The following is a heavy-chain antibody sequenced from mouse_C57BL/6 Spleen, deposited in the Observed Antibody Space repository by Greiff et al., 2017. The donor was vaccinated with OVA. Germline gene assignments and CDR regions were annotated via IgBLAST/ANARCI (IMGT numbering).Heavy chain of an antibody. J-gene: IGHJ3*01. Sequence: EVHLVESGGGLVKPGGSLKLSCAASGFTFSSYAMSWVRQTPEKRLEWVATISDGGSYTYYPDNVKGRFTISRDNAKNNLYLQMSHLKSEDTAMYYCARGTLPFAYWGQGTLVTVSA. CDR1: GFTFSSYA. CDR3: ARGTLPFAY. V-gene: IGHV5-4*01. CDR2: ISDGGSYT.